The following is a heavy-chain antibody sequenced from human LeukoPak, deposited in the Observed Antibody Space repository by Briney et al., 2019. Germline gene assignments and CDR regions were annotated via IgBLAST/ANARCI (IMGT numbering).Heavy chain of an antibody. V-gene: IGHV1-2*02. Sequence: ASVKVSCKASGYTFTGYYMHWVRQAPGQGLEWMGWINPNSGGTNYAQKFQGRVTMTRDTSISTAYMELSRLRSDDTAVYYCSKVNTYYDFWSGPRKSDYMDVWGKGTTVTVSS. J-gene: IGHJ6*03. CDR2: INPNSGGT. CDR1: GYTFTGYY. D-gene: IGHD3-3*01. CDR3: SKVNTYYDFWSGPRKSDYMDV.